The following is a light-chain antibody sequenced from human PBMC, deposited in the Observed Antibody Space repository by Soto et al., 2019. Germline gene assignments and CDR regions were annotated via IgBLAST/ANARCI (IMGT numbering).Light chain of an antibody. V-gene: IGKV3-11*01. Sequence: EVVLTQSPVTLSLSPGERATLSCRASQSCRGMLACYQQKHGQAPRLLIYDAYNSATGIPPRFSGSGSGTAFTLTIISLETEDTADNNWQKRHSCPITISQGTRQEIK. CDR3: QKRHSCPIT. J-gene: IGKJ5*01. CDR2: DAY. CDR1: QSCRGM.